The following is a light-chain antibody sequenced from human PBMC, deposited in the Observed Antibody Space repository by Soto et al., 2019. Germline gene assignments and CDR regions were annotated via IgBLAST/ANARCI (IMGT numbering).Light chain of an antibody. CDR2: EVS. Sequence: QSALPQPASVSGSPGQSITISCTGTSSDVGGYNYVSWYQQHPGKAPQLMIYEVSNRPSGVSNRFSGSKSGNTASLTISGLQAEDGADYYCSSYTSSSIDYVFGTGTKLTVL. V-gene: IGLV2-14*01. CDR1: SSDVGGYNY. J-gene: IGLJ1*01. CDR3: SSYTSSSIDYV.